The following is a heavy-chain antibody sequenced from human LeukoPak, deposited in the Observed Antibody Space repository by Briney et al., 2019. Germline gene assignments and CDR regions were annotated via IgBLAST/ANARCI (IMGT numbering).Heavy chain of an antibody. D-gene: IGHD5-24*01. CDR1: GFTFSSYA. J-gene: IGHJ3*02. CDR2: ISYDGSNK. CDR3: AREGFVEMATIGNPLQAFDI. V-gene: IGHV3-30-3*01. Sequence: GGSLRLSCAASGFTFSSYAMHWVRQAPGKGLEWVAVISYDGSNKYYADSVKGRFTISRDNSKNTLYLQMNSLRAEDTAVYYCAREGFVEMATIGNPLQAFDIWGQGTMVTVSS.